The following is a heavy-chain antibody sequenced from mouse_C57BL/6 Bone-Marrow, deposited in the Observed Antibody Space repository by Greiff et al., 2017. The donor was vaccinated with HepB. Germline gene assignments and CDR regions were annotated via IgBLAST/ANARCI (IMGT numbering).Heavy chain of an antibody. CDR3: AREKGITTVVAPFAY. Sequence: VQLQQPGAELVKPGASVKLSCKASGYTFTSYWMHWVKQRPGRGLEWIGRIDPNSGGTKYNEKFKSKATLTVDKPSSTAYMQLSNLTSEDSAVYYYAREKGITTVVAPFAYWGQGTLVTVSA. J-gene: IGHJ3*01. D-gene: IGHD1-1*01. CDR1: GYTFTSYW. V-gene: IGHV1-72*01. CDR2: IDPNSGGT.